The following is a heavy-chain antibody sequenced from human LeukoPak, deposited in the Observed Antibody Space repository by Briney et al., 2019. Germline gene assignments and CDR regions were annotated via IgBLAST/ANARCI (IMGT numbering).Heavy chain of an antibody. D-gene: IGHD3-16*01. J-gene: IGHJ6*02. V-gene: IGHV3-30*02. CDR2: IRYDGSNK. CDR1: GFTFSTYG. Sequence: GGSLRLSCAASGFTFSTYGMHWVRQAPGKGLEWVAFIRYDGSNKYYADSVKGRFTISRDNAKNSLYLQMNSLRAEDTAVYYCARDLNPVSMITFGRDDYGMDVWGQGTTVTVSS. CDR3: ARDLNPVSMITFGRDDYGMDV.